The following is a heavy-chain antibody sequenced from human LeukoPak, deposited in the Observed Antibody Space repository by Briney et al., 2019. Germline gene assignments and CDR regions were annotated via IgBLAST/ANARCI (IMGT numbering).Heavy chain of an antibody. D-gene: IGHD6-19*01. CDR3: ARRSGIAVAGAFDY. Sequence: GGSLRLSCAASGFPFSSYSMNWVRQAPGEGLEWVSYISSSRTTSYADSVKGRFTISRDNSKNTLYLQMNSLRAEDTAVYYCARRSGIAVAGAFDYWGQGTLVTVSS. CDR2: ISSSRTT. CDR1: GFPFSSYS. J-gene: IGHJ4*02. V-gene: IGHV3-48*01.